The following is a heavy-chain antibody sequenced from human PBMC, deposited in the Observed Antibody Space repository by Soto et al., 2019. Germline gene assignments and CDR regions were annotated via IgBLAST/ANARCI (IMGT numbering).Heavy chain of an antibody. CDR1: GYTFTSYY. CDR2: INPSGGST. J-gene: IGHJ4*02. CDR3: ARSPGGQHRRSGGGEFQLDY. D-gene: IGHD2-15*01. V-gene: IGHV1-46*03. Sequence: QVQLVQSGAEVKKPGASVKVSCKASGYTFTSYYMHWVRQAPGQGLEWMGIINPSGGSTSYAQKCQGRVTMTRDTSTRTVYMELSSLRSEDTAVYYCARSPGGQHRRSGGGEFQLDYWGQGTLVTVSS.